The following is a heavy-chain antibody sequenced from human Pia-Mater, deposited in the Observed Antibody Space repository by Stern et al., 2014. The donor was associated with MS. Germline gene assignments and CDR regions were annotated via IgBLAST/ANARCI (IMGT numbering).Heavy chain of an antibody. CDR2: IYYSGST. CDR3: ARHGTNDYGDYASHY. Sequence: QLQLQESGPGLVKPSETLSLTCTVSGGSISSSSYYWGWIRQPPGKGLEWIGSIYYSGSTYYNPSLQSRVTISVDTSKHQFSLKLSSVTAADTAVYYCARHGTNDYGDYASHYWGQGTLVTVSS. D-gene: IGHD4-17*01. CDR1: GGSISSSSYY. J-gene: IGHJ4*02. V-gene: IGHV4-39*01.